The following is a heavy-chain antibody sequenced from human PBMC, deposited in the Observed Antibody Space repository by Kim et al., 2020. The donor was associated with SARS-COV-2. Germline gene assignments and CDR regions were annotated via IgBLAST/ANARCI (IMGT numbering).Heavy chain of an antibody. D-gene: IGHD1-26*01. V-gene: IGHV1-3*01. CDR2: MHPGKGNT. J-gene: IGHJ6*03. CDR1: GYVVTDYV. Sequence: ASVKVSCKASGYVVTDYVIHWVRQAPGQRLEWLGWMHPGKGNTKYSQNFKGRVTITSDKSANTAYMELSSLGSDDTAVFYCARGPTKITKFKVGRRTYYFMDVWGKGTTVTVSS. CDR3: ARGPTKITKFKVGRRTYYFMDV.